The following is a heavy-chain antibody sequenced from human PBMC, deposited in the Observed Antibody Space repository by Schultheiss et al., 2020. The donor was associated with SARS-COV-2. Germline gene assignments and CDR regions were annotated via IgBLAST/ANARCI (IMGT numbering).Heavy chain of an antibody. J-gene: IGHJ4*02. CDR2: ISYDGSNK. Sequence: GGSLRLSCAASGFTFSSYAMHWVRQAPGKGLEWVAVISYDGSNKYYADSVKGRFTISRDNSKNSLYLQMNSLRTEDTALYYCAVQKGAYYYGSGSYAFDYWGQGTLVTVSS. D-gene: IGHD3-10*01. CDR1: GFTFSSYA. CDR3: AVQKGAYYYGSGSYAFDY. V-gene: IGHV3-30-3*01.